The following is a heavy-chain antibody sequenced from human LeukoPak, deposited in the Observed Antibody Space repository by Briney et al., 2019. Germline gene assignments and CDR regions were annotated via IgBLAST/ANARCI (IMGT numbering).Heavy chain of an antibody. CDR1: GFTFSSYA. J-gene: IGHJ4*02. V-gene: IGHV3-23*01. CDR3: AKRGIVIRAVIIVGFHKEAYYFDY. D-gene: IGHD3-10*01. CDR2: ISDSGGST. Sequence: PGGSLRLSCAASGFTFSSYAMHWVRQAPGKGLEWVAGISDSGGSTNYADSVKGRFTISRDNPKNTLYLQMNSLRAEDTAVYFCAKRGIVIRAVIIVGFHKEAYYFDYWGQGALVTVSS.